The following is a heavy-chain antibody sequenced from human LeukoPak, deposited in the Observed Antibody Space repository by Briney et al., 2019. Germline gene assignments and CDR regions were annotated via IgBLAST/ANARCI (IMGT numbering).Heavy chain of an antibody. CDR2: IRYDGSNK. V-gene: IGHV3-30*02. J-gene: IGHJ4*02. D-gene: IGHD3-22*01. CDR3: AKERSYYYDSSGYYYFDY. CDR1: GFAFSSYG. Sequence: GGSLRLSCAASGFAFSSYGMHWVRQAPGKGLEWVAFIRYDGSNKYYADSVKGRFTISRDNSKNTLYLQMNSLRAEDTAVYYCAKERSYYYDSSGYYYFDYWGQGTLVTVSS.